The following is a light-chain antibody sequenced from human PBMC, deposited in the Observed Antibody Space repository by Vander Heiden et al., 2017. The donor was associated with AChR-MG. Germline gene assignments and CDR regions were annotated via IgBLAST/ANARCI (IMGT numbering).Light chain of an antibody. CDR2: DVS. CDR1: GSDVCGYNY. Sequence: QSALTQPASVSGSPGQSITISCTVNGSDVCGYNYFSLYQQHPGKAPKLMIYDVSTRPSGVSNRFSGSKSGNTASLTISGLQAEDEADYYCSSYTSSSTPYVFGTGTKVTVL. CDR3: SSYTSSSTPYV. J-gene: IGLJ1*01. V-gene: IGLV2-14*01.